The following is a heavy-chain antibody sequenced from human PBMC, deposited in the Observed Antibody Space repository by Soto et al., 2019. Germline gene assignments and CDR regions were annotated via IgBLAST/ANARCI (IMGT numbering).Heavy chain of an antibody. J-gene: IGHJ4*02. D-gene: IGHD3-22*01. Sequence: QVQLVQSGAEVKKPGSSVKVSCKASGGTFSSYAISWVRQAPGQGLEWMGGIIPIFGTANYAQKFQGRVTITAAESTSTAYMELSSPRSEDTAVYYCARGRGYYYDSSGYSRPFDYWGQGTLVTVSS. CDR3: ARGRGYYYDSSGYSRPFDY. CDR1: GGTFSSYA. CDR2: IIPIFGTA. V-gene: IGHV1-69*01.